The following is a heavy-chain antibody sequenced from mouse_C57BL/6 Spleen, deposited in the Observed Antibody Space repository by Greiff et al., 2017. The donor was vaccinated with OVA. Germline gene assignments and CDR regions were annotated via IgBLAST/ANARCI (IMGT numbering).Heavy chain of an antibody. CDR3: ARRDWDLDY. Sequence: QVQLQQPGAELVMPGASVKLSCKASGYTFTSYWMHWVKQRPGQGLEWIGEIDPSDSYTNYNQKFKGKSTLTVDKSSSTAYMQLSSLTSEDSAVYYCARRDWDLDYWGQGTTLTVSS. CDR1: GYTFTSYW. CDR2: IDPSDSYT. D-gene: IGHD4-1*01. V-gene: IGHV1-69*01. J-gene: IGHJ2*01.